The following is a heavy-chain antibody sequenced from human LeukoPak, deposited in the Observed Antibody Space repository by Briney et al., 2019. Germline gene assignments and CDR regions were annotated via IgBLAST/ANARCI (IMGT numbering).Heavy chain of an antibody. CDR2: VYYSGNT. D-gene: IGHD2-15*01. V-gene: IGHV4-59*01. CDR3: ARGRLAGDFDN. CDR1: VGSISSYI. J-gene: IGHJ4*02. Sequence: SETLSLTCTVSVGSISSYIWSCIRQPAGEGLEWIVYVYYSGNTNYNPSLKSRVTISVDTSKNQFSLKLSSVTAADTAVYHCARGRLAGDFDNWGQGTLVTVSS.